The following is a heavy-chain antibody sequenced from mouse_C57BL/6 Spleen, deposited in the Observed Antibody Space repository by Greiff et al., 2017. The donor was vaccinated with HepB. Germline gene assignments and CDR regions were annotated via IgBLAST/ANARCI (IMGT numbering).Heavy chain of an antibody. V-gene: IGHV5-9-1*02. Sequence: EVQLQESGEGLVKPGGSLKLSCAASGFTFSSYAMSWVRQTPEKRLEWVAYISSGGDYIYYADTVKGRFTISRDNARNTLYLQMSSLKSEDTAMYYCTRGDDNYAMDYWGQGTSVTVSS. CDR2: ISSGGDYI. CDR3: TRGDDNYAMDY. D-gene: IGHD2-12*01. CDR1: GFTFSSYA. J-gene: IGHJ4*01.